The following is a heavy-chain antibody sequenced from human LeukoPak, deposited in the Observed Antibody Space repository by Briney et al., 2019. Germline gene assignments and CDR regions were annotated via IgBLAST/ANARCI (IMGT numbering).Heavy chain of an antibody. D-gene: IGHD3-3*01. J-gene: IGHJ6*02. CDR1: GFTFSSYS. Sequence: GGSLRLSCAASGFTFSSYSMNWVRQAPVKGLEWVAVISYDGSNKYYADSVKGRFTISRDNSKNTLYLQMNSLRAEDTAVYYCAGSYFFTYYYYGMDVWGQGTTVTVSS. CDR3: AGSYFFTYYYYGMDV. V-gene: IGHV3-30*03. CDR2: ISYDGSNK.